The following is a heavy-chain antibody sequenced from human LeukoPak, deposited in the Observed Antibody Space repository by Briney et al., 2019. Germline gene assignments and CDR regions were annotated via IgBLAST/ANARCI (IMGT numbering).Heavy chain of an antibody. Sequence: PGGSLRLSCAASGFTFSNHAMSWVRQAPGKGLEWVSGISGSGGSTYYADSVKGRFTISRDNSKNMLYLQMNSLRAEDTAVYYCAKVALNYYFDYWGQGTLVTVSS. D-gene: IGHD1-7*01. V-gene: IGHV3-23*01. CDR1: GFTFSNHA. J-gene: IGHJ4*02. CDR2: ISGSGGST. CDR3: AKVALNYYFDY.